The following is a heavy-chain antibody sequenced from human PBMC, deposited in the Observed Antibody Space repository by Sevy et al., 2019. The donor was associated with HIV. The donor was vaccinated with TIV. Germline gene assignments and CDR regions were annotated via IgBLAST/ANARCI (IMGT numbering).Heavy chain of an antibody. Sequence: GGSLKLSCAASGFTFSSYWMSWVRQAPGKGLEWVANIKQDGSEKYYVDSVKGRFTISRDNAKNSLYLQMNSLRAEDTAVYYCASDYYDSSGSYWGQGTLVTVSS. CDR1: GFTFSSYW. D-gene: IGHD3-22*01. CDR2: IKQDGSEK. V-gene: IGHV3-7*01. CDR3: ASDYYDSSGSY. J-gene: IGHJ4*02.